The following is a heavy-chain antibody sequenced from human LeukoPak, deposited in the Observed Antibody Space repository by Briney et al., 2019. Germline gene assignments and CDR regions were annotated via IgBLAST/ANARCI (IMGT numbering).Heavy chain of an antibody. D-gene: IGHD5-24*01. CDR3: AKDGYNYSDY. CDR1: GFTYSNYG. CDR2: IRYDGSNK. V-gene: IGHV3-30*02. Sequence: GGSLRLSCAASGFTYSNYGMHWVRQAPGKGLEGVAFIRYDGSNKDYADSVKGRFTISRDNSKNTLYLQMNSLRAEDTAVYYCAKDGYNYSDYWGQGTLVTVSS. J-gene: IGHJ4*02.